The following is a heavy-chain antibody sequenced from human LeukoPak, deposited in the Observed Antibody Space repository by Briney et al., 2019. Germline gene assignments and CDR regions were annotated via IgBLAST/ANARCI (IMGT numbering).Heavy chain of an antibody. J-gene: IGHJ6*03. CDR2: IHYSGST. Sequence: SETLSLTCTVSGGSISSYYWSWIRQPPGKGLEWIGYIHYSGSTNYNPSLKSRVTISVDTSKNQFSLKLSSVTAADTAVYYCARTTEGYCRGRSCYSYYYYMNVCGKGTTVTVSS. V-gene: IGHV4-59*01. CDR1: GGSISSYY. CDR3: ARTTEGYCRGRSCYSYYYYMNV. D-gene: IGHD2-15*01.